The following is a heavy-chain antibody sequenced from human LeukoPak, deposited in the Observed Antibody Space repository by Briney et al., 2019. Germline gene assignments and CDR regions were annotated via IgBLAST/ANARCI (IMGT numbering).Heavy chain of an antibody. Sequence: SQTLSLTCAISGDSVSSKSATWNWIRQSPSRGLEWLGRTYYRSKWYNDYAVSVKSRITINPDTSKNQFSLQLNSVTPEDTAVYYCARAAAYYDSSGYYFAFDSWGQGTLVTVSS. V-gene: IGHV6-1*01. CDR2: TYYRSKWYN. D-gene: IGHD3-22*01. CDR1: GDSVSSKSAT. J-gene: IGHJ4*02. CDR3: ARAAAYYDSSGYYFAFDS.